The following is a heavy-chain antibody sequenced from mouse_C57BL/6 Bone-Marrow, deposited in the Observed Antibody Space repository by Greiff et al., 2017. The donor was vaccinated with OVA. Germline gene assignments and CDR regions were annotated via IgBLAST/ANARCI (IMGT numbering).Heavy chain of an antibody. CDR3: APITTVVAPFDY. V-gene: IGHV1-81*01. J-gene: IGHJ2*01. Sequence: VKLVESGAELARPGASVKLSCKASGYTFTSYGISWVKQRTGQGLEWIGEIYPRSGNTYYNEKFKGKATLTADKSSSTAYMELRSLTSEDSAVYFCAPITTVVAPFDYWGQGTTLTVSS. CDR2: IYPRSGNT. CDR1: GYTFTSYG. D-gene: IGHD1-1*01.